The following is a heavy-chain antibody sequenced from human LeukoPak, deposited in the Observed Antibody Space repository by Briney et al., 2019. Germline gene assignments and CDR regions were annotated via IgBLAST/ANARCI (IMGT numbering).Heavy chain of an antibody. D-gene: IGHD2-8*01. V-gene: IGHV3-30*02. J-gene: IGHJ5*02. Sequence: GGSLRLSCAASGFTFSSYGMHWIRQAPGKGLEWVAFIRRDGGNTYYANSVKGRFTISTDNSKTTFYLQMNSLSPEDTAMYYCAKDYIWCTDPWGQGTLVAVSS. CDR3: AKDYIWCTDP. CDR2: IRRDGGNT. CDR1: GFTFSSYG.